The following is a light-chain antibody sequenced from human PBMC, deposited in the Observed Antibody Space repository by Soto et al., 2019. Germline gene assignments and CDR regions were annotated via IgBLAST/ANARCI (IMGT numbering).Light chain of an antibody. CDR1: QTVNNNY. Sequence: ELVLTQSPGTLSLSPGERATLSCRARQTVNNNYLAWSQQIPGQAPRLLISGASGRATGTPDRFSGSASGTDFTLTISRLEPEDFAVYYCQQYGSSPLTFGGGTKVEIK. J-gene: IGKJ4*01. CDR3: QQYGSSPLT. V-gene: IGKV3-20*01. CDR2: GAS.